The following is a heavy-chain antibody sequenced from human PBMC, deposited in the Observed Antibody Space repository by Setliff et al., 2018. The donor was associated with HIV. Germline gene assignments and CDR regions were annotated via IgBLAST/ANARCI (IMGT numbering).Heavy chain of an antibody. V-gene: IGHV3-23*01. J-gene: IGHJ6*03. CDR1: GFNFRTYA. D-gene: IGHD2-15*01. CDR2: ISGSNSRT. Sequence: GGSLRLSCAVSGFNFRTYAMSWVRQAPGKGLEWVSDISGSNSRTDYVDSVKGRFTISRDKSKNTLYLQLNSLRAEDTAVYYCAKHECSGGCYYYMDVWGKGIMVTVSS. CDR3: AKHECSGGCYYYMDV.